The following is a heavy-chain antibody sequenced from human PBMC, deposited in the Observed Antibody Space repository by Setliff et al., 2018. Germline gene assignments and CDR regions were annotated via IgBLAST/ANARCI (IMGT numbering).Heavy chain of an antibody. CDR3: ARKGISALSGAFDM. CDR1: GGSISNYY. D-gene: IGHD1-26*01. J-gene: IGHJ3*02. V-gene: IGHV4-4*07. Sequence: PSETLSLTCTVSGGSISNYYWSWLRQPAGKGLEWIGRIYTSGSTNYNPSLKSRVTMSVDTSKNQFSLKLSSVTAADTAVYYCARKGISALSGAFDMWGQGTMVTVSS. CDR2: IYTSGST.